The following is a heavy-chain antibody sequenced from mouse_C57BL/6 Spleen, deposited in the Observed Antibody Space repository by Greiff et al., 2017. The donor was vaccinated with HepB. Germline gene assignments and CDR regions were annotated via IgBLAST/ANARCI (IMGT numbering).Heavy chain of an antibody. CDR2: IDPEDGDT. D-gene: IGHD4-1*01. V-gene: IGHV14-1*01. CDR1: GFNIKDYY. CDR3: TIRTGTHDAMDY. J-gene: IGHJ4*01. Sequence: EVQLQQSGAELVRPGASVKLSCTASGFNIKDYYMHWVKQRPEQGLEWIGRIDPEDGDTEYAPKFQGKATMTADTSSNTAYLQLSSLTSEDTAVYSCTIRTGTHDAMDYWGQGTSVTVSS.